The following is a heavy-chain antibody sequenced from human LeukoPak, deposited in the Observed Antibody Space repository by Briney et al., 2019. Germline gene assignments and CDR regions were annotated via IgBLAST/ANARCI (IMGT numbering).Heavy chain of an antibody. V-gene: IGHV4-39*01. CDR1: GGSISSYY. CDR3: ARHGSWYEPSYF. Sequence: SETLSLTCTVSGGSISSYYWGWIRQPPGKGLEWIGSIYYSGSTYYNPSLKSRVTISVDTSKNQFSLKLSSVTAADTAVYYCARHGSWYEPSYFWGQGTLVTVSS. J-gene: IGHJ4*02. CDR2: IYYSGST. D-gene: IGHD6-13*01.